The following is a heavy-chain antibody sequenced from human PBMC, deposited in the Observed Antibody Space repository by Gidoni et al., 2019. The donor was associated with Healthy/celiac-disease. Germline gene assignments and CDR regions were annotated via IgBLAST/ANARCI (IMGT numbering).Heavy chain of an antibody. CDR2: IYHSGST. CDR3: ARGTPYHVVVTGGVGNWFDP. V-gene: IGHV4-30-2*01. J-gene: IGHJ5*02. D-gene: IGHD2-21*02. Sequence: SWIRQPPGKGLEWIGYIYHSGSTYYNPSLKSRVTISVDRSKNQFSLKLSSVTAADTAVYYCARGTPYHVVVTGGVGNWFDPWGQGTLVTVSS.